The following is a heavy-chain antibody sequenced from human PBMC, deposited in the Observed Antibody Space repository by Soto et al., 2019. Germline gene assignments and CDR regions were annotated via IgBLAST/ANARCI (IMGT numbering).Heavy chain of an antibody. CDR3: ATSPHRDSARVYV. J-gene: IGHJ6*02. Sequence: GGSLRLSCAASGFTFSTYWMSWVRQAPGKGLEWVANIKQDGSEKYYVDSVRGRLTVSRGNAKSSLYLQMNSLRVEDTAVYYCATSPHRDSARVYVWGQGTTVTVSS. CDR2: IKQDGSEK. V-gene: IGHV3-7*01. CDR1: GFTFSTYW.